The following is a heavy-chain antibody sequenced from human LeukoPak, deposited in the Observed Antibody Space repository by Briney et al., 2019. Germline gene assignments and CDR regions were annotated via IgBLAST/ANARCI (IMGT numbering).Heavy chain of an antibody. D-gene: IGHD3-22*01. CDR3: ARGRGVVVTRFDY. J-gene: IGHJ4*02. CDR2: INQSGST. Sequence: PSETLSLTCAVYGGSFSGYYWSWIRQPPGKGLEWIGEINQSGSTNYNPSLKSRVTISVDTSKDQFSLKRGSVPAADTAVYYCARGRGVVVTRFDYWGQGTLVAVSS. CDR1: GGSFSGYY. V-gene: IGHV4-34*01.